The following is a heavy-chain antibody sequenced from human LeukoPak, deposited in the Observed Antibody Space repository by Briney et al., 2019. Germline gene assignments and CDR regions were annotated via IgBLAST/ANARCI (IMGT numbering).Heavy chain of an antibody. CDR3: ARGATTFDY. Sequence: SETLSLTCAVSGASISSYYWSWIRQPPRKGLEWIGYIYFSGNTNYNPSLKSRVTISVDTSKNQFSLKLSSVTAADTAVYYCARGATTFDYWGQGTLVTVSS. CDR1: GASISSYY. J-gene: IGHJ4*02. V-gene: IGHV4-59*08. D-gene: IGHD5-12*01. CDR2: IYFSGNT.